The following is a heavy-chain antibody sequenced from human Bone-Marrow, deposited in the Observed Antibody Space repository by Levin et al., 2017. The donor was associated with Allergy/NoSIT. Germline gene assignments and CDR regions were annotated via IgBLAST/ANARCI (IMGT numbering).Heavy chain of an antibody. CDR1: GGSFSDYY. CDR2: IDHSDST. J-gene: IGHJ6*02. V-gene: IGHV4-34*01. Sequence: SETLSLTCAVYGGSFSDYYWTWIRQPPGKGLEWIGDIDHSDSTNHNPSLESRVTLSVDTSKNQFSLKVNSVTAADTAVYYCARGRRVELRLRHRRGANMDVWGQGTTVTVSS. CDR3: ARGRRVELRLRHRRGANMDV. D-gene: IGHD1-7*01.